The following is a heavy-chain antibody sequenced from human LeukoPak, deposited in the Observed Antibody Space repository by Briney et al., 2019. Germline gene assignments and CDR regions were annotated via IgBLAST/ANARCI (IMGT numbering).Heavy chain of an antibody. J-gene: IGHJ6*02. D-gene: IGHD3-3*01. V-gene: IGHV3-23*01. CDR1: GFTFSSYT. CDR2: ISGSGGST. CDR3: AKVGGTIFRYYGMDV. Sequence: GGSLRLSCAASGFTFSSYTMSWVRQAPGKGLEWVSAISGSGGSTYYADSVKGRFTISRDNSKNTLYLQMNSLRAEDTAVYYCAKVGGTIFRYYGMDVWGQGTTVTVSS.